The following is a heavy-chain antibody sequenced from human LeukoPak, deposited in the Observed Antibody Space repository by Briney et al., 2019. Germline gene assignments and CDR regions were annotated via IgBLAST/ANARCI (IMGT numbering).Heavy chain of an antibody. D-gene: IGHD2-2*01. CDR1: GYSFTTYW. CDR2: IYPGDSDT. Sequence: GESLKISCRGSGYSFTTYWIGWVRQMPGKGLEWMGIIYPGDSDTRYSPSFQGQVTISADKSSSTAYLQWSSLKASDTAMYFCARRGWSGTSCSDYWGQGTLVTVSS. CDR3: ARRGWSGTSCSDY. V-gene: IGHV5-51*01. J-gene: IGHJ4*02.